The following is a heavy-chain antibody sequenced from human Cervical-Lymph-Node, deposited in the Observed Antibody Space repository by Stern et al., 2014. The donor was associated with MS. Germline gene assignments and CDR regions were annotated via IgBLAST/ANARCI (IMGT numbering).Heavy chain of an antibody. J-gene: IGHJ4*02. V-gene: IGHV4-61*02. D-gene: IGHD1-26*01. CDR3: ARGHWELLGNNYFDS. CDR1: GASISSGTSY. CDR2: LHASGAT. Sequence: QVQLQESGPGLVKPSQTLSLTCTVSGASISSGTSYWSWIRQPAGGGLEWIGRLHASGATYYNPPLTSRVTISGDTSKKHFSLYLTSVTAADTAVYYCARGHWELLGNNYFDSWGQGTLVTVSS.